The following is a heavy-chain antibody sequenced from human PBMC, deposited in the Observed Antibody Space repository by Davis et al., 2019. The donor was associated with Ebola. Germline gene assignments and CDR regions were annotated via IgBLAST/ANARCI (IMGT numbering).Heavy chain of an antibody. D-gene: IGHD3-3*01. CDR3: AGRPYYDFWRGYLP. V-gene: IGHV4-61*01. Sequence: MPGGSLRLSCTVSGGSVSSGSYYWSWIRQPPGKGLEWFGYTYYSASTNYNPSLKSRVTISVDTSRNQFSLKLSPVTAADTAVYYCAGRPYYDFWRGYLPWGQGTLVTVSS. CDR2: TYYSAST. CDR1: GGSVSSGSYY. J-gene: IGHJ4*02.